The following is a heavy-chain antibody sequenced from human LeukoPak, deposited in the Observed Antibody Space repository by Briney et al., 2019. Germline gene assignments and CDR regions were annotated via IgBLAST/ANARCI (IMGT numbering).Heavy chain of an antibody. J-gene: IGHJ6*02. V-gene: IGHV4-34*01. CDR1: GFTFSSYA. CDR3: ARGAGTTSGSHYGMDV. D-gene: IGHD2/OR15-2a*01. CDR2: INHSGST. Sequence: GSLRLSCAASGFTFSSYAMSWVRQPPGKGLEWIGEINHSGSTNYNPSLKSRVTISVDTSKNQFSLKLSSVTAADTAVYYCARGAGTTSGSHYGMDVWGQGTTVTVSS.